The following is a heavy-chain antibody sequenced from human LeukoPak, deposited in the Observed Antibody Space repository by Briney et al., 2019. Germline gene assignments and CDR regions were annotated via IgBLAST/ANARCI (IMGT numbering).Heavy chain of an antibody. V-gene: IGHV3-48*02. CDR1: GFTFSYYS. J-gene: IGHJ4*02. CDR2: INSISGEI. Sequence: GGSLRLSCVASGFTFSYYSMNWVRQAPGKGVEWLSYINSISGEIWYADSVKGRFTISRDDAKNSLYLQMNSLRDEDTAVYYCARDHGYAFDYWGQGTLVTVSS. D-gene: IGHD5-12*01. CDR3: ARDHGYAFDY.